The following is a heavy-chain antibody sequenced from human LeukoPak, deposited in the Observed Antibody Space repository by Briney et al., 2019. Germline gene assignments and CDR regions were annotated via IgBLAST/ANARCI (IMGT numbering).Heavy chain of an antibody. V-gene: IGHV3-30*18. Sequence: PGGSLRLSCEPYGLTFRSPGMHWVRQAPGKGLAWVAVVASDGGAKVYADSVRGRFTISRDNSRNTVLLQLNSLRTEDTAVYYCAKEALWGSWYFDYWGRGALVTVSS. CDR1: GLTFRSPG. CDR3: AKEALWGSWYFDY. J-gene: IGHJ4*02. CDR2: VASDGGAK. D-gene: IGHD3-16*01.